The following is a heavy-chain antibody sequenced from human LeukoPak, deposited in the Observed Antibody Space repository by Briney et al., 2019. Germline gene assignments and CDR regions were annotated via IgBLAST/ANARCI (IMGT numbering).Heavy chain of an antibody. Sequence: PGGSLRLSCTGSGFTFSLYNMNWVRQAPGKGLEWLSYISSSRSTIYYADSVKGRFTISRDNAKNSLYLQMNSLRAEDTAVYYCARDFGDFWSGYPKAPYWGQGTLVTVSS. V-gene: IGHV3-48*01. CDR3: ARDFGDFWSGYPKAPY. D-gene: IGHD3-3*01. J-gene: IGHJ4*02. CDR1: GFTFSLYN. CDR2: ISSSRSTI.